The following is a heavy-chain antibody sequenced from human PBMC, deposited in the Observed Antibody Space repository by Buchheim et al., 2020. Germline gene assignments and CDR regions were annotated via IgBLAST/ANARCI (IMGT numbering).Heavy chain of an antibody. J-gene: IGHJ6*02. Sequence: QLQLQESGPGLVKPSETLSLTCTVSGGSISSSSYYWGWIRQPPGKGLEWIGSIYYSGSTYYNPSLKSRVTISVDTSKNQFSLKLSSVTAADTAVYYCAREGWELFYYYYGMDVWGQGTT. CDR3: AREGWELFYYYYGMDV. CDR1: GGSISSSSYY. CDR2: IYYSGST. D-gene: IGHD1-26*01. V-gene: IGHV4-39*02.